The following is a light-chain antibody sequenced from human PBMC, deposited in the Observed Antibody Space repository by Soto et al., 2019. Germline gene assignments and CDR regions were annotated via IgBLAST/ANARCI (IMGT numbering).Light chain of an antibody. CDR2: EVS. Sequence: QSARTQPASMSGSPGQSITISCTGTSSDVGGYNYVSWYQQHPDRAPKLIIYEVSNRPSGVSIRFSGSKSANTASLTISGLQAEDETDYYCSSYSTTYTVLFGGGTKLTVL. CDR3: SSYSTTYTVL. V-gene: IGLV2-14*01. CDR1: SSDVGGYNY. J-gene: IGLJ2*01.